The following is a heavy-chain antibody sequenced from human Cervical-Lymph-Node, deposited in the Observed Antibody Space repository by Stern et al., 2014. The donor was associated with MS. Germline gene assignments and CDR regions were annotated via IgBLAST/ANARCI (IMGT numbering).Heavy chain of an antibody. J-gene: IGHJ4*02. CDR1: GFTFSGYG. CDR3: ARHYEDTSRLFDH. V-gene: IGHV3-30*03. D-gene: IGHD4-17*01. Sequence: VQLVGSGGAVVQPGRSLRLSCAASGFTFSGYGMHWVRQAPGKGLAWVTVISYDGYHKYYAASVKGRFTISRDNSKNTLHLQMNSVTPDDTAIYYCARHYEDTSRLFDHWGQGTLVTVSS. CDR2: ISYDGYHK.